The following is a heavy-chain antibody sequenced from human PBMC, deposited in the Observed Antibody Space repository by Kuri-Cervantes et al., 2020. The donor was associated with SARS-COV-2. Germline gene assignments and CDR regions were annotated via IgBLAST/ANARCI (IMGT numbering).Heavy chain of an antibody. J-gene: IGHJ4*02. Sequence: LSLTCAASGFTFSSYGMHWVRQAPGKGLEWVAVIWYDGSNKYYADSVKGRFTISRDNSKNTLYLQMNSLRAEDTAVYYCARDRGYGGLRYYFDYWGQGTLVTVSS. V-gene: IGHV3-33*08. D-gene: IGHD5-12*01. CDR1: GFTFSSYG. CDR3: ARDRGYGGLRYYFDY. CDR2: IWYDGSNK.